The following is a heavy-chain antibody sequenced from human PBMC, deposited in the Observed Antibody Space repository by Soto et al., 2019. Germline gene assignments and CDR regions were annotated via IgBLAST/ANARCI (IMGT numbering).Heavy chain of an antibody. CDR1: GGSFSGYY. Sequence: PSETLSLTCAVYGGSFSGYYWSWIRQPPGKGLEWIGEINHSGSTNYNPSLKSRVTISVDTSKNQFSLNLSSVTAADTAVYYCARATLEPYDSIGYYRWGGLYRAMARVDYWGQGTLVTVSS. D-gene: IGHD3-22*01. CDR3: ARATLEPYDSIGYYRWGGLYRAMARVDY. V-gene: IGHV4-34*01. J-gene: IGHJ4*02. CDR2: INHSGST.